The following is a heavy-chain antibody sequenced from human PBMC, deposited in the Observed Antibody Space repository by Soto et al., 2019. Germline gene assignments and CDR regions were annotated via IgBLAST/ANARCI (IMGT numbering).Heavy chain of an antibody. Sequence: PSETLSLTCIVSGGSISEKYWNWVRQPPGKGLEWIGLIFANGHTDYNPSLKSRVTMSVDTSKNQFSLKLSSVTAADTAVYYCARAPIQLWLEGWFDPWGQGTLVTVSS. V-gene: IGHV4-4*07. CDR1: GGSISEKY. CDR2: IFANGHT. D-gene: IGHD5-18*01. J-gene: IGHJ5*02. CDR3: ARAPIQLWLEGWFDP.